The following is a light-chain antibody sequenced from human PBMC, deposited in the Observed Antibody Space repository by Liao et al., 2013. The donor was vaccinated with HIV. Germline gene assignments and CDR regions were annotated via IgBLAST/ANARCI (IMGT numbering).Light chain of an antibody. V-gene: IGLV3-21*01. Sequence: SYELTQPPSVSVAPGKTARITCGGNNIGSKSVHWYQQKPGQAPVLVIYYDKDRPSGIPERFSGSNSGNTATLTISGTQAMDEADYYCQAWDSSTAAVVFGGGTKLTVL. J-gene: IGLJ2*01. CDR2: YDK. CDR3: QAWDSSTAAVV. CDR1: NIGSKS.